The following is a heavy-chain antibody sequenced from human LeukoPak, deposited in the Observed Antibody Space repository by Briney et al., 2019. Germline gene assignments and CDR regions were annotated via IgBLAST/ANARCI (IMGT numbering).Heavy chain of an antibody. CDR3: ASWFTGDMVRVYYYYGMDV. Sequence: GGSLRLSCAASGFTVSSNYMSWVRPAPGKGLEWVSVIYSGGSTYYADSVKGRFTISRDNSKNTLYLQMNSLRAEDTAVYYCASWFTGDMVRVYYYYGMDVWGQGTTVTVSS. D-gene: IGHD3-10*01. V-gene: IGHV3-66*01. J-gene: IGHJ6*02. CDR2: IYSGGST. CDR1: GFTVSSNY.